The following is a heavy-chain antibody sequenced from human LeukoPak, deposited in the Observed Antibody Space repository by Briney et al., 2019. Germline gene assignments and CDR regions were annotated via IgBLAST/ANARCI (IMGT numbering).Heavy chain of an antibody. Sequence: GGSLRLSCAASGFTFSSYAMSWVRQAPGKGLEWVSAISGSGGSTYYADSVKGRFTISRDNSNNTLYLQMNSLRAEDTAVYYCANPPPGRSSGPRGYYFDYWGQGTLVTVSS. V-gene: IGHV3-23*01. D-gene: IGHD6-19*01. CDR1: GFTFSSYA. J-gene: IGHJ4*02. CDR3: ANPPPGRSSGPRGYYFDY. CDR2: ISGSGGST.